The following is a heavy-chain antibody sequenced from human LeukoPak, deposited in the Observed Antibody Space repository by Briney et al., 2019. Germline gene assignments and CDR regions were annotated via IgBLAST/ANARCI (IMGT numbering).Heavy chain of an antibody. CDR1: GGSFSGYY. CDR2: INHSGST. V-gene: IGHV4-34*01. Sequence: SETLSLTGAVYGGSFSGYYWSWIRQPPGKGLEWIGEINHSGSTNYNPSLKSRVTISVDTSKNQFSLKLSSVTAADTAVYYCARRRITMVRGVIIGTHFDYWGQGTLVTVSS. J-gene: IGHJ4*02. CDR3: ARRRITMVRGVIIGTHFDY. D-gene: IGHD3-10*01.